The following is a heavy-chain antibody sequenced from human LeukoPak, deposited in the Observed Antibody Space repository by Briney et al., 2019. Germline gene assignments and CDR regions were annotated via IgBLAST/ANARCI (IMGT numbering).Heavy chain of an antibody. CDR2: ISGSGGST. V-gene: IGHV3-23*01. D-gene: IGHD2-15*01. CDR3: AKSVGIIRSGGRVDY. J-gene: IGHJ4*02. CDR1: GFTFSSYA. Sequence: GGSLRLSCAASGFTFSSYAMSWVRQAPGKGLEWVSAISGSGGSTYYADSVKGRFTISRDNSKNTLYLRMNSLRAEDTAVYYCAKSVGIIRSGGRVDYWGQGTLVTVSS.